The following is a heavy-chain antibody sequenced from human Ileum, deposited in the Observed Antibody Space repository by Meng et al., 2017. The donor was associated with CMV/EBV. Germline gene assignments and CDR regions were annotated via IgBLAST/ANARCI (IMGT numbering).Heavy chain of an antibody. CDR3: AADIASVWMFF. Sequence: QGHWQESGPGLVKPSKTLSLTCSVSTDSISNYYWSWIRQDPGKRLEWIGNVHYSGTTNYSPSLNSRVTISLDTSKNQFSLNLRSVTAADTAVYYCAADIASVWMFFWGQGTLVTVSS. CDR1: TDSISNYY. CDR2: VHYSGTT. D-gene: IGHD3-10*02. V-gene: IGHV4-59*01. J-gene: IGHJ4*02.